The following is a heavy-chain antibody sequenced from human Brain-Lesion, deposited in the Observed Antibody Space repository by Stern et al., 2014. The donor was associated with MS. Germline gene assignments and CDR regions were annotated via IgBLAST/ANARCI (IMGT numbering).Heavy chain of an antibody. CDR2: IHPSGSP. V-gene: IGHV4-61*02. D-gene: IGHD5-12*01. CDR1: GGSISSGSDY. CDR3: ASGFPLFDN. J-gene: IGHJ4*02. Sequence: VQLVESGPGLVKPSQTLSLTCTVSGGSISSGSDYWSWIRQSAGKGLEWIGRIHPSGSPFYNPSLKSPLVMSLDTSKNQISLNPHLCTARGPALKFLASGFPLFDNWGQGILVTVSS.